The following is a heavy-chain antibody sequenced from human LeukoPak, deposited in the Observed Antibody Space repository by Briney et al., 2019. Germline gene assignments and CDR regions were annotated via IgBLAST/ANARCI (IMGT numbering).Heavy chain of an antibody. J-gene: IGHJ5*02. CDR2: IYYNEKI. Sequence: SETLSLTCTVSGDSISTYYWSWIRQPPGKGLEWIGYIYYNEKIDYNPSLKSRVSISVDTSKNQFSLKLNSVTAADTAVYYCARDRRHSYGAYLDPWGQGTLVTVSS. V-gene: IGHV4-59*01. D-gene: IGHD5-18*01. CDR3: ARDRRHSYGAYLDP. CDR1: GDSISTYY.